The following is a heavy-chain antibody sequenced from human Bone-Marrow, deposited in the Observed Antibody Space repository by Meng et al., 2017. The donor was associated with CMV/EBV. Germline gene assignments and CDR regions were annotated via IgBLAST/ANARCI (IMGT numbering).Heavy chain of an antibody. CDR1: GFTFSDYY. D-gene: IGHD6-6*01. CDR3: ASDPLSSIAPRGEY. CDR2: ISSSGSTI. V-gene: IGHV3-11*01. J-gene: IGHJ6*02. Sequence: GESLKISCAASGFTFSDYYMSWIRQAPGKGLEWVSYISSSGSTIYYADSVKGRFTISRDNAKNSLYLQMNSLRAEDTAVYYCASDPLSSIAPRGEYWGQGTTVTVSS.